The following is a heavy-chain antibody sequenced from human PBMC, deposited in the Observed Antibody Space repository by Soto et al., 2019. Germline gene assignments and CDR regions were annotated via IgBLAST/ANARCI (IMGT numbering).Heavy chain of an antibody. CDR2: IIPIFGTA. V-gene: IGHV1-69*13. CDR1: GGTFSSYA. CDR3: ASHCSGGSCYYNWFDP. J-gene: IGHJ5*02. Sequence: SVKVSFKASGGTFSSYAISWLRQAPGQGLEWMGGIIPIFGTANYAQKFQGRVTITADESTSTAYMELSSLRSEDTAVYYCASHCSGGSCYYNWFDPWGQGTLVTVSS. D-gene: IGHD2-15*01.